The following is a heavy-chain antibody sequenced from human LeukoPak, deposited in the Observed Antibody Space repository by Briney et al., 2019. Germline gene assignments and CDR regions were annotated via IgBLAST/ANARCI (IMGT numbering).Heavy chain of an antibody. CDR1: GFTFSSYG. J-gene: IGHJ4*02. V-gene: IGHV3-33*01. Sequence: GGSLRLSCAASGFTFSSYGMHWVRQAPGKGLEWVAVIWYDGSNKYYADSVKGRFTISRDNSKNTLYLQMNSLRAEDTAVYYSARDIRRYCSSTSCQNFDYWGQGTLVTVSS. D-gene: IGHD2-2*01. CDR3: ARDIRRYCSSTSCQNFDY. CDR2: IWYDGSNK.